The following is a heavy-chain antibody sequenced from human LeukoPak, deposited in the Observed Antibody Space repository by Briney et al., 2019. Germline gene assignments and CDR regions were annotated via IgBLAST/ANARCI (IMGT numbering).Heavy chain of an antibody. CDR2: ICSSGTTM. Sequence: GGSLRLSCAASGFTFSNYKMNWVRQAPRKRLEWFSYICSSGTTMDYADSVKGRFTISRDNAKNSLYLQMNSLRAEDTALYYCAREYDTSGYYGTSDYWGQGTLVTVSS. V-gene: IGHV3-48*03. CDR3: AREYDTSGYYGTSDY. CDR1: GFTFSNYK. D-gene: IGHD3-22*01. J-gene: IGHJ4*02.